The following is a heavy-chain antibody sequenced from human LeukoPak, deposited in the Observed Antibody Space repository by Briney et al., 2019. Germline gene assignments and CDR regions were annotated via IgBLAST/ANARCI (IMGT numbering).Heavy chain of an antibody. Sequence: SETLSLTCAVYGGSFSGYYWSWIRQPPGKGLEWIGEINHSGSTNYNPSLKSRVTISVDTSKNQFSLKLSSVTAADTAVYYCARGQVGATFPVDYWGQGTLVTVSS. CDR2: INHSGST. D-gene: IGHD1-26*01. V-gene: IGHV4-34*01. J-gene: IGHJ4*02. CDR1: GGSFSGYY. CDR3: ARGQVGATFPVDY.